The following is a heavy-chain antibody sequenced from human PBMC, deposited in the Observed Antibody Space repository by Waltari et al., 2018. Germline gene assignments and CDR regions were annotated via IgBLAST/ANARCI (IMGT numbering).Heavy chain of an antibody. Sequence: VQLVESGGGVVQPGRSLSLSCAPSGFSFSSFAMHWVRRSPGKGLDWVAVVGFDGRNKFYAESVKGRFTISRDNSKNTLYLQMESLRAEDTVIYYCAKDVEGELYYFDNWGQGTLVTVSS. J-gene: IGHJ4*02. CDR3: AKDVEGELYYFDN. CDR1: GFSFSSFA. D-gene: IGHD3-16*01. V-gene: IGHV3-30*18. CDR2: VGFDGRNK.